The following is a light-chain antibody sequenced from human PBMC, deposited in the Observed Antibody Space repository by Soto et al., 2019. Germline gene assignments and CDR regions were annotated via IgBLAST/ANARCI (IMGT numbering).Light chain of an antibody. CDR1: QSVSNSA. V-gene: IGKV3-20*01. Sequence: EIVLTQSPATLSLSPGERATLSCRASQSVSNSALAWYLQKPGQAPRLLIYGASSRATGIPDRFSGGGSGTDFSLTISRLEPEDFAMYYCQQYGTSPTFGPGTKVDIK. J-gene: IGKJ3*01. CDR3: QQYGTSPT. CDR2: GAS.